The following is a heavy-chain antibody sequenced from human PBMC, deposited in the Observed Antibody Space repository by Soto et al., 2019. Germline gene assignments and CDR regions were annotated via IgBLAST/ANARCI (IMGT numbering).Heavy chain of an antibody. J-gene: IGHJ4*02. V-gene: IGHV3-30*03. Sequence: PGGSLRLSCAASGFTFSSYGMHWVRQAPGKGLEWVAVISSDGSNKYYGDSVKGRFTISRDNSKNTLYLQMNSLRAEDTAVYYCAGGYYFFDYWGQGTPVTVSS. D-gene: IGHD3-10*01. CDR2: ISSDGSNK. CDR3: AGGYYFFDY. CDR1: GFTFSSYG.